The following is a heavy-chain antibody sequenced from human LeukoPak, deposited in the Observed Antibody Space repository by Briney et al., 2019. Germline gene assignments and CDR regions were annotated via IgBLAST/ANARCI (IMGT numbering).Heavy chain of an antibody. Sequence: SSETLSLTCTVSGGSISSGDYYWSWIRQPPGKGLEWIGYIYYSGSTYYNPSLKSRVTISVDTSKNQFSLKLSSVTAADTAVYYCARDGRYGGHVSDYWGQGTLVTVSS. CDR3: ARDGRYGGHVSDY. J-gene: IGHJ4*02. V-gene: IGHV4-30-4*08. CDR2: IYYSGST. D-gene: IGHD5-12*01. CDR1: GGSISSGDYY.